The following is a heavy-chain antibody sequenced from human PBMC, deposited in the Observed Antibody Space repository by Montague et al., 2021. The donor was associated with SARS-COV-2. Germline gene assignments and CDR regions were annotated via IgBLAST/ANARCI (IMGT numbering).Heavy chain of an antibody. J-gene: IGHJ5*02. CDR1: GGSISSSSYY. V-gene: IGHV4-39*01. CDR2: IYYSGST. D-gene: IGHD3-3*01. Sequence: SETLSLTCTVSGGSISSSSYYWGWIRQPPGKGLEWIGNIYYSGSTYYNPSLKSRVTISVDTSKNQFSLKLSSVTAADTAVYYCARQKMGSVTIFGVVMHDRVVGPWGQGTLVAVSS. CDR3: ARQKMGSVTIFGVVMHDRVVGP.